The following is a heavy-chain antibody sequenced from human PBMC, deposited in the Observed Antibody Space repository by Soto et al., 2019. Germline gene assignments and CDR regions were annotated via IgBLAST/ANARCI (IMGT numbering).Heavy chain of an antibody. Sequence: QVQLQESGPGLVEPSETLSLTCTVSGASISSYCWTWIRQPAGKGLDWIGRISTSGTTNYNPSLKSRVTMSVDTSKNHFVLILCSVTAADTAVDYCASEAGPDRWVDPWGQGTLVSVSS. CDR2: ISTSGTT. D-gene: IGHD6-19*01. V-gene: IGHV4-4*07. J-gene: IGHJ5*02. CDR3: ASEAGPDRWVDP. CDR1: GASISSYC.